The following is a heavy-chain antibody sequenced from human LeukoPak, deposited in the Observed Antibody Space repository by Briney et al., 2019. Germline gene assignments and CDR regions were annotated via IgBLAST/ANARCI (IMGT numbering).Heavy chain of an antibody. J-gene: IGHJ4*02. Sequence: ASVTVSFTGSGYTFTIYYMYWVRQAPGQGQEWMGVINPNRGSTSSAQTFPGRVTMTRAMSTSTVYMELSSLRSEDTAVYYCATGGHVRVYDSSAYYGHYWGQGTLVTVSS. CDR2: INPNRGST. CDR3: ATGGHVRVYDSSAYYGHY. V-gene: IGHV1-46*01. D-gene: IGHD3-22*01. CDR1: GYTFTIYY.